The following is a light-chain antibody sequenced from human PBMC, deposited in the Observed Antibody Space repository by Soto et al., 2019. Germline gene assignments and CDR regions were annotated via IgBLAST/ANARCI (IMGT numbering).Light chain of an antibody. CDR1: SSDVGGYNY. J-gene: IGLJ2*01. CDR3: SSSTSSDTLL. CDR2: EVS. V-gene: IGLV2-14*01. Sequence: QSALTQPASVSGAPGQSITISCTGTSSDVGGYNYVSWYQQHPGKAPKLMIYEVSNLPSGVSNRFSGSKSGNTASLTSSGLQSEDEADYYFSSSTSSDTLLFGVGTKLTVL.